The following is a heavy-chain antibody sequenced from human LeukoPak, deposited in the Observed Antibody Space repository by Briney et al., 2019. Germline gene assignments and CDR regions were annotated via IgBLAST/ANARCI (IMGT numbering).Heavy chain of an antibody. D-gene: IGHD3-3*01. Sequence: PGGSLRLSCAASGFTFSNYWMHWVRQAPGKGLVYVSRINSDGSSANYADSVQGRFTISRDNAKNTLYLEMNSLRAEDTAVYYCAKDWSGNYNWSDPWGQGTLVTVSS. CDR3: AKDWSGNYNWSDP. J-gene: IGHJ5*02. CDR1: GFTFSNYW. V-gene: IGHV3-74*01. CDR2: INSDGSSA.